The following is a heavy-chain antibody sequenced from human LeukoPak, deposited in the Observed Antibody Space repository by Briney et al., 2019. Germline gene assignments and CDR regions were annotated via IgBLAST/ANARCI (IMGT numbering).Heavy chain of an antibody. V-gene: IGHV3-23*01. Sequence: PGGSLRLSCAASGFTFSSYATSWVRQAPGKGLEWVSGVSGSGGSTYYADSVKGRSTISRDNSKNTLYLQMNSLRAEDTAVYYCAKDLDIVATITGNWGQGTLVTVSS. CDR1: GFTFSSYA. CDR2: VSGSGGST. CDR3: AKDLDIVATITGN. D-gene: IGHD5-12*01. J-gene: IGHJ4*02.